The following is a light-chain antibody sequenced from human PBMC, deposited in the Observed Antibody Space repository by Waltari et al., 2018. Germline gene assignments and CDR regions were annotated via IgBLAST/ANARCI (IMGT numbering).Light chain of an antibody. V-gene: IGLV2-14*01. Sequence: QSALTQPASVSGSPGQSITISCTGTSSDVGGYNYVSWYQQHPGKAPNLIIYDVSKRPPEFSQRFSGSKPSNSASLTISGRQADDETDYYCSSYTSSSTWMFGGGTTLTVL. CDR2: DVS. CDR3: SSYTSSSTWM. CDR1: SSDVGGYNY. J-gene: IGLJ3*02.